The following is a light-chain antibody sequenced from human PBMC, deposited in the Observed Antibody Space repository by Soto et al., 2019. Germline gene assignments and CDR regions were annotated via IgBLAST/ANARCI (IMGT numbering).Light chain of an antibody. CDR1: NIGSKS. V-gene: IGLV3-21*04. CDR2: DDS. CDR3: QVWDNSSDHVV. J-gene: IGLJ7*01. Sequence: SYELTQAPSVSVAPGKTASITCGGNNIGSKSVHWYQQKPGQAPVLVIYDDSDRPSGIPERFSGSNSGNTATLTISRVETGDEADYYCQVWDNSSDHVVFGGGTQLTVL.